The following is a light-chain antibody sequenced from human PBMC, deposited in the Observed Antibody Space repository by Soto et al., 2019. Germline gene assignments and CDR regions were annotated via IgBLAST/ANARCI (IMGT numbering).Light chain of an antibody. J-gene: IGKJ1*01. CDR2: AVS. CDR1: QSISNF. Sequence: DIQMSQYSSSISASLGDRATITRRASQSISNFLNWYQQRKGKAPNLLIYAVSNLESGVPSRFSGRGSRTDCTPTISSLQSEDVATYCCQQSYSKAKTFGQGTKVDIK. V-gene: IGKV1-39*01. CDR3: QQSYSKAKT.